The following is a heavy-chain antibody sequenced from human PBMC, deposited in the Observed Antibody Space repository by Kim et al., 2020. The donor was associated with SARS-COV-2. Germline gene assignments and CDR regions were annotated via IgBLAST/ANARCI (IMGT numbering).Heavy chain of an antibody. CDR2: ISSSSSTI. CDR3: ARGAAGQDDAFDI. Sequence: GGSLRLSCAASGFTFSSYSMNWVRHAPGKGLEWVSYISSSSSTIYYADSVKGRFTISRDNAKNSLYLQMNSLRDEDTAVYYCARGAAGQDDAFDIWGQGTMVTVSS. V-gene: IGHV3-48*02. CDR1: GFTFSSYS. J-gene: IGHJ3*02. D-gene: IGHD6-13*01.